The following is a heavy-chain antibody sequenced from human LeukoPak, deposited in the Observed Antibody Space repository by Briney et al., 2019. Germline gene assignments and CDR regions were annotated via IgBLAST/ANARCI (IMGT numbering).Heavy chain of an antibody. J-gene: IGHJ4*02. CDR1: GGSISSSNW. Sequence: SETLSLTCAVSGGSISSSNWWSWVRQPPGKGLEWIGEIYHSGSTNYNPSLKSRVTISVDTSKNQFSLKLSSVTAADTAVYYCARRSSWGPHRYYFDYWGQGTLVTVSS. CDR3: ARRSSWGPHRYYFDY. V-gene: IGHV4-4*02. CDR2: IYHSGST. D-gene: IGHD7-27*01.